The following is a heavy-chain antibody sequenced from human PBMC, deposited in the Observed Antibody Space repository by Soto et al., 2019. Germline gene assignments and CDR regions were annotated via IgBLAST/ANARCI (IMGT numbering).Heavy chain of an antibody. D-gene: IGHD5-12*01. CDR3: ARDRGGYNFDY. Sequence: PSATLSLPCTVSGGSISSGGYYWSWIRQHPGKGLEWIGYIYYSGSTYYNPSLKSRVTISVDTSKNQFSLKLSSVTAADTAVYYCARDRGGYNFDYWGQGTLVTVSS. V-gene: IGHV4-31*03. J-gene: IGHJ4*02. CDR2: IYYSGST. CDR1: GGSISSGGYY.